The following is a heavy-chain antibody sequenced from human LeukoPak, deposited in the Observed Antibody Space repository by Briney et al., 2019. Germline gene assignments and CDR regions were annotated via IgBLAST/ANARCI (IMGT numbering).Heavy chain of an antibody. CDR1: GFTFSNYA. CDR3: AKDVRWAGYSGGYFDN. V-gene: IGHV3-23*01. J-gene: IGHJ4*02. CDR2: ISGSGGST. D-gene: IGHD3/OR15-3a*01. Sequence: PGGSLRLSCAASGFTFSNYAMSWVRQAPGKGPEWVSAISGSGGSTYYADSVKGRFTISRDNSKNTLYLQMNSLRAEDTAVYYCAKDVRWAGYSGGYFDNWGQGTLVAVSS.